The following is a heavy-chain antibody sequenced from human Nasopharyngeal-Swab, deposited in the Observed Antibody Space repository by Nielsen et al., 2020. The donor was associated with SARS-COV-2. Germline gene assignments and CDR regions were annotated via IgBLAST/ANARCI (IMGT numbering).Heavy chain of an antibody. CDR2: IWYDGSNK. CDR1: GLTFSSYG. V-gene: IGHV3-33*01. Sequence: RGSLRLSCAASGLTFSSYGMRWVRQAPGKGLEWVAVIWYDGSNKYYADSVKGRFTISRDNSKNTLYLQMNSLRAEDTAVYYCARDWYSSSSDHYYYGMDVWGQGTTVTVS. J-gene: IGHJ6*02. D-gene: IGHD6-6*01. CDR3: ARDWYSSSSDHYYYGMDV.